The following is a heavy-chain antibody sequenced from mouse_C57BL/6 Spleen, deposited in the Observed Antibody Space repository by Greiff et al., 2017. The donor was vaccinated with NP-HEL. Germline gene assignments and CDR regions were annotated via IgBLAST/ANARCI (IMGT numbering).Heavy chain of an antibody. CDR2: IYPRSGNT. CDR1: GYTFTSYG. V-gene: IGHV1-81*01. Sequence: VQLVESGAELARPGASVKLSCKASGYTFTSYGISWVKQRTGQGLEWIGEIYPRSGNTYYNEKFKGKATLTADKSSSTAYMELRSLTSEDSAVYFCARSRNYDEGDYWGQGTTLTVSS. J-gene: IGHJ2*01. CDR3: ARSRNYDEGDY. D-gene: IGHD2-4*01.